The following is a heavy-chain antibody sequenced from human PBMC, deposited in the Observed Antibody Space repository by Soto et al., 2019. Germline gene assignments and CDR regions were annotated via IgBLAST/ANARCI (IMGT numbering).Heavy chain of an antibody. Sequence: PGGSLRLSCAASGFTFSSYWMSWVRQAPGKGLEWVANIKQDGSEKYYVDSVKGRFTISRDNAKNSLYLQMNSLRAEDTAVYYCARAGADWGIEYYMDVWGKGTTVTVSS. CDR1: GFTFSSYW. CDR3: ARAGADWGIEYYMDV. J-gene: IGHJ6*03. D-gene: IGHD3-16*01. V-gene: IGHV3-7*01. CDR2: IKQDGSEK.